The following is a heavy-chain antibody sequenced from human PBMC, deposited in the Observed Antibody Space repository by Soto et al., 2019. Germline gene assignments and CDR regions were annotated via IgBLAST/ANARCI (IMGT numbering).Heavy chain of an antibody. CDR2: IIPILGIA. CDR1: GGTFSSYT. D-gene: IGHD3-10*01. Sequence: QVQLVQSGAEVKKPGSSVKVSCNASGGTFSSYTISWVRQAPGQGLEWTGRIIPILGIANYAQKFQGRVTITADKSTSTAYMELSSLRSEDTAVYYCARFRGSYGMDVWGQGTTVTVSS. CDR3: ARFRGSYGMDV. J-gene: IGHJ6*02. V-gene: IGHV1-69*02.